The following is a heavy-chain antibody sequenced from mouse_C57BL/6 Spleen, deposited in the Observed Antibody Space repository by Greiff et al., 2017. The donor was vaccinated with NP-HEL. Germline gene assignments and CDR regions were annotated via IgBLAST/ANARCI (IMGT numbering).Heavy chain of an antibody. V-gene: IGHV1-19*01. J-gene: IGHJ2*01. Sequence: VQLQQSGPVLVKPGASVKMSCKASGYTFTDYYMNWVKQSHGKSLEWIGVINPYNGGTSYNQKFKGKATLTVDKSSSTAYMELNSLTSEDSAVYYCARIGSSPYYFDYWGQGTTLTVSS. CDR2: INPYNGGT. CDR1: GYTFTDYY. D-gene: IGHD1-1*01. CDR3: ARIGSSPYYFDY.